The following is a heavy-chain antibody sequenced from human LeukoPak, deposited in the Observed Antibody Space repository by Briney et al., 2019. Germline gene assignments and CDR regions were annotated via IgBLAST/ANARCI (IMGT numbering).Heavy chain of an antibody. D-gene: IGHD5-18*01. CDR1: GFTFSSYW. J-gene: IGHJ6*02. Sequence: PGGSLRLSCAASGFTFSSYWMHWVRQAPGKGLVWVSRIKTDGSTTSYADSVKGRFTISRDNANNTLYLQMNSLGAEDTAVYYCARDLSGLVTDYYYYYAMDVWGQGTTVTVSS. CDR2: IKTDGSTT. CDR3: ARDLSGLVTDYYYYYAMDV. V-gene: IGHV3-74*01.